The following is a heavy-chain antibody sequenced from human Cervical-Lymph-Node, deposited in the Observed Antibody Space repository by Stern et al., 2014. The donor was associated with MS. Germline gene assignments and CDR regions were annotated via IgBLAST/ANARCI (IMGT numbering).Heavy chain of an antibody. Sequence: QLVQSGPEVRQPGASVRVSCKASGYTFTTPNYGIAWVREAPGRGLEWMGWISSYNGNTVYAEKLQDRVTMTTDTSTSTAYMEMRSLRNDDTAFYYCARERLRDFNDYHFDSWGQGTLVTVSS. V-gene: IGHV1-18*01. CDR3: ARERLRDFNDYHFDS. D-gene: IGHD4-11*01. CDR1: GYTFTTPNYG. J-gene: IGHJ4*02. CDR2: ISSYNGNT.